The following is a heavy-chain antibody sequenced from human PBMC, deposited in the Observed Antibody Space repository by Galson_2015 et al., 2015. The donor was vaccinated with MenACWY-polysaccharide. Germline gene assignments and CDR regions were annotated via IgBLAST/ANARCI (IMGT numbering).Heavy chain of an antibody. D-gene: IGHD3-10*01. CDR3: ARRYYYGLRNYFFDY. V-gene: IGHV3-23*01. CDR1: GFTFSSYA. CDR2: ISDSGGRT. J-gene: IGHJ4*02. Sequence: SLRLSCAASGFTFSSYAMNWVRQAPGKGLEWVSTISDSGGRTFYADSVKGRFTISRDNSKNTLYLQMNSLRAEDTAVYYCARRYYYGLRNYFFDYWGQGTLVTVSS.